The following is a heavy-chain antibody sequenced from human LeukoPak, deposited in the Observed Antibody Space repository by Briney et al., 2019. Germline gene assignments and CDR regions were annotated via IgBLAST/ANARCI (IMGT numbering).Heavy chain of an antibody. V-gene: IGHV3-23*01. CDR3: AKRGPIYSATPGNYFDH. D-gene: IGHD3-10*01. J-gene: IGHJ4*02. Sequence: GGSLRLSCAASGFTFSRCGMTWVRQAPGKGLEWVSSISGSDDGTYYADSVKGRFTISRDNSKNTVYLQMNSLSAEDAAIYYCAKRGPIYSATPGNYFDHWGQGTLVTVSS. CDR2: ISGSDDGT. CDR1: GFTFSRCG.